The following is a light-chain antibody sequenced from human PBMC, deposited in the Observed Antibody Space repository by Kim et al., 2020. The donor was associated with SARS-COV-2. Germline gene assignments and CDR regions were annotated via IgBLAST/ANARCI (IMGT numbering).Light chain of an antibody. CDR2: GAS. CDR1: QSVSSTY. CDR3: QHYGSPSWT. V-gene: IGKV3-20*01. J-gene: IGKJ1*01. Sequence: SPGERATLSCRASQSVSSTYLVWYQQKPGQAPRLLIYGASSRATDIPDRFSGGGSGTDFTLTISRLEPEDFAVYYCQHYGSPSWTFGQGTKVDIK.